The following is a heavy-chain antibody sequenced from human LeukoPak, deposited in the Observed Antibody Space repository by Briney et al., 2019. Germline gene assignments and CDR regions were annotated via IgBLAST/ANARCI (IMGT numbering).Heavy chain of an antibody. D-gene: IGHD5-18*01. V-gene: IGHV3-21*04. Sequence: GGSLRLSCAASGFTFSSYEMNWVRQAPGKGLEWVASISISGSSIYYADSVKGRFTISRDNAKNSLYLQMNSLRAEDTALYYCARVGLNVDTAMVNGNYYYYMDVWGKGTTVTISS. CDR3: ARVGLNVDTAMVNGNYYYYMDV. CDR1: GFTFSSYE. J-gene: IGHJ6*03. CDR2: ISISGSSI.